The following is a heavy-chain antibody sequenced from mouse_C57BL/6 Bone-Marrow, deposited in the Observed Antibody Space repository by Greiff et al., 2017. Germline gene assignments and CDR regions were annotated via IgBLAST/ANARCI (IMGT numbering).Heavy chain of an antibody. CDR1: GYTFTSYG. V-gene: IGHV1-81*01. CDR3: ARYYGVYYFDY. Sequence: VQLQQSGAELARPGASVKLSCKASGYTFTSYGISWVKQRTGQGLEWIGEIYPRSGNNYYNEKFKGKATLTADKSSSTAYMELRSLTSEDSSVYFCARYYGVYYFDYWGQGTTLTVSS. J-gene: IGHJ2*01. D-gene: IGHD1-2*01. CDR2: IYPRSGNN.